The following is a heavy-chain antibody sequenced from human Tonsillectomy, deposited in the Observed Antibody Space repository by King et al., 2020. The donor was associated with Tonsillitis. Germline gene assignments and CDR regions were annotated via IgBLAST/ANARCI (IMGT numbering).Heavy chain of an antibody. D-gene: IGHD1-26*01. CDR3: ARRGQRGRYSRSSFDI. CDR1: GGSINTYY. CDR2: INNTGSS. Sequence: QLQESGPGLVKPSETLSLTCTVSGGSINTYYWSWIRQPPGMGLEWIGYINNTGSSNYNPSLKSRVTMSVDTSKNQCSLKVRYVTSADTAVYSCARRGQRGRYSRSSFDIWGQGTMVSVSS. V-gene: IGHV4-59*01. J-gene: IGHJ3*02.